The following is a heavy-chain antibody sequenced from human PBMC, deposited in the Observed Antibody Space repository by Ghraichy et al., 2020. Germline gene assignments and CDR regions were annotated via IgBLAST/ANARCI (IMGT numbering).Heavy chain of an antibody. CDR2: IYYNGRT. J-gene: IGHJ4*02. V-gene: IGHV4-39*01. CDR3: ARTTELEPSLSLFRTGFDY. D-gene: IGHD1-1*01. Sequence: SETLSLTCTVSGASISNKSHYWGWIRQPPGKGLEWIATIYYNGRTYYNPSLKSRVIISADTSQNQFSLKLSSVTATDTSMYYCARTTELEPSLSLFRTGFDYWGPGTLVTVSS. CDR1: GASISNKSHY.